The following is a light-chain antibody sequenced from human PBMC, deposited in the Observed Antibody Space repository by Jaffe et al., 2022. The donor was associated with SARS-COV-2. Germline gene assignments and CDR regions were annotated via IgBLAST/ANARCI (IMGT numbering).Light chain of an antibody. CDR3: QQRSSWPLT. CDR1: QSVGTY. J-gene: IGKJ4*01. V-gene: IGKV3-11*01. CDR2: DTV. Sequence: EVVLTQSPATLSLSPGDRATLSCRASQSVGTYLAWYQQKPGQAPRLLIYDTVNRATGIPARFSGSGSGTDFTLTISSLEPEDFADYYCQQRSSWPLTFGGGTKVEIK.